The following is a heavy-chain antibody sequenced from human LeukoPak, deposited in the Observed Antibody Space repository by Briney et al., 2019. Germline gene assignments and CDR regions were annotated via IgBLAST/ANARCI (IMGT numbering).Heavy chain of an antibody. D-gene: IGHD4-17*01. CDR2: IGYDGSNK. CDR3: ARGADYGDIWFDP. J-gene: IGHJ5*02. Sequence: GVFLRLSCAASGFTFSGYTMHWVRQAPGKWLEWVAVIGYDGSNKFYPDSVKGRFTISRDNSKNTLYLQMNSLRAEDTAVYYCARGADYGDIWFDPWGQGTLVTDSS. V-gene: IGHV3-33*08. CDR1: GFTFSGYT.